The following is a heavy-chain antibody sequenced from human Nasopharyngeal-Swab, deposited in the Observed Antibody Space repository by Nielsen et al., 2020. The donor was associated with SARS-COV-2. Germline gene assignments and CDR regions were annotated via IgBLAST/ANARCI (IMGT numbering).Heavy chain of an antibody. D-gene: IGHD4-17*01. Sequence: GESLKISCATSGFTFSNAWMSWARQAPGKGLEWVGRIKSKTDGGTTDYAAPVKGRFTISRDDSKNTLYLQMNSLKTEDTAVYYCTTPLHDYGDSPTDYWGQGTLVTVSS. J-gene: IGHJ4*02. CDR3: TTPLHDYGDSPTDY. CDR1: GFTFSNAW. CDR2: IKSKTDGGTT. V-gene: IGHV3-15*01.